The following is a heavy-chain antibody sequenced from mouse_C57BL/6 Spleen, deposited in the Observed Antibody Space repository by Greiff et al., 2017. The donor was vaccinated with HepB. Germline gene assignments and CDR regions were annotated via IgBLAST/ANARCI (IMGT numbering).Heavy chain of an antibody. V-gene: IGHV3-6*01. CDR3: ARDRTGAMDY. CDR2: ISYDGSN. CDR1: GYSITSGYY. D-gene: IGHD1-1*01. J-gene: IGHJ4*01. Sequence: EVQVVESGPGLVKPSQSLSLTCSVTGYSITSGYYWNWIRQFPGNKLEWMGYISYDGSNNYNPSLKNRISITRDTSKNQFFLKLNSVTTEDTATYYCARDRTGAMDYWGQGTSVTVSS.